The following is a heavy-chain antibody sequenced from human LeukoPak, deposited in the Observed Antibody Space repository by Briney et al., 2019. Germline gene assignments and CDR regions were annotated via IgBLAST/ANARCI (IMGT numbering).Heavy chain of an antibody. CDR2: INAGNGNT. Sequence: GASVKVSCKSSGYTFTSYAMHWVRPAPGQRLEWMGWINAGNGNTKYSQKFQGRVTITRDTSASTAYMELSSLRSEDTAVYYCARGPVIMEYSSSWHNWFDPWGQGTLVTVSS. D-gene: IGHD6-13*01. J-gene: IGHJ5*02. CDR3: ARGPVIMEYSSSWHNWFDP. V-gene: IGHV1-3*01. CDR1: GYTFTSYA.